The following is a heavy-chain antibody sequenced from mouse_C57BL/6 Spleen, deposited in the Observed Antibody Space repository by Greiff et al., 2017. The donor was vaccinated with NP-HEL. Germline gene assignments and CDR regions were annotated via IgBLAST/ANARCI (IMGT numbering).Heavy chain of an antibody. CDR2: ISYDGSN. V-gene: IGHV3-6*01. J-gene: IGHJ2*01. Sequence: EVQLQESGPGLVKPSQSLSLTCSVTGYSITSGYYWNWIRQFPGNKLEWMGYISYDGSNNYNPSLKNRISITRDTSKNQCFLKLNSVTTEDTATYYCARVVTGNFDYWGQGTTLTVSS. CDR3: ARVVTGNFDY. D-gene: IGHD2-2*01. CDR1: GYSITSGYY.